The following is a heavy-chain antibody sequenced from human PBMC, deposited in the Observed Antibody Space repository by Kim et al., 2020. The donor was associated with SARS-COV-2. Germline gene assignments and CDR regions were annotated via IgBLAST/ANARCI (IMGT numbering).Heavy chain of an antibody. J-gene: IGHJ4*02. CDR3: ARGKYYYDSSGYYILDY. D-gene: IGHD3-22*01. Sequence: VKGRFTISRDNSKNTLYLQMNSLRAEDTAVYYCARGKYYYDSSGYYILDYWGQGTLVTVSS. V-gene: IGHV3-30*01.